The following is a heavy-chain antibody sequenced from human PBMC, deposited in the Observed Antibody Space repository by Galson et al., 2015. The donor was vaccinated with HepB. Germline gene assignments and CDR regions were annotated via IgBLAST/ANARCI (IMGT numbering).Heavy chain of an antibody. CDR1: TFIFSTYS. V-gene: IGHV4-34*01. Sequence: LRLSCAASTFIFSTYSMNWIRQHPGKGLEWIGEINHSGTTNYNPSLESRVTISVDTSRNRFSLKLTSVTAADTAVYYCARAVYYDFWNGFGPWGQGTLVTVSS. D-gene: IGHD3-3*01. J-gene: IGHJ5*02. CDR2: INHSGTT. CDR3: ARAVYYDFWNGFGP.